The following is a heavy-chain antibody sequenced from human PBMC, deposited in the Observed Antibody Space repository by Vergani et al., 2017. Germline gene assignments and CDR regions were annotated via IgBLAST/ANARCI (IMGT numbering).Heavy chain of an antibody. Sequence: VQLVESGGVVVQPGGSLRLSCAASGFTFDDYTMHWVRQAPGKGLEWLAYIGKDGINTRYRDAVKGRFTVSRDNSKDILYLQMDSLRSEDTALYYCAKYLRDSTDGLPDSWGPGTLVIVSS. CDR2: IGKDGINT. J-gene: IGHJ4*02. CDR3: AKYLRDSTDGLPDS. V-gene: IGHV3-30*02. CDR1: GFTFDDYT. D-gene: IGHD2-21*02.